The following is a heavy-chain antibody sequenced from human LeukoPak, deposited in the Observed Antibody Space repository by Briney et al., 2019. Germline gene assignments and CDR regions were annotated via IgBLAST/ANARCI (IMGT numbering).Heavy chain of an antibody. D-gene: IGHD3-22*01. CDR3: TYDSSGYNYYFDH. CDR1: GFTFGDFA. CDR2: IRSRSNGGTS. J-gene: IGHJ4*02. Sequence: GGSLRLACTASGFTFGDFAMTWVRQAPGKGLECIGFIRSRSNGGTSEYAASVKGRVTFSRDDSQSIAYLQMHRLKTEDTAVYFCTYDSSGYNYYFDHWGQGTLVTVSS. V-gene: IGHV3-49*04.